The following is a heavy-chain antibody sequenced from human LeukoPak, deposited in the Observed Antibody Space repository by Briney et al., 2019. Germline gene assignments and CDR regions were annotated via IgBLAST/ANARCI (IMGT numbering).Heavy chain of an antibody. CDR3: ARDVQQLANYYYYGLDV. Sequence: ASVKVSCKASGYTFTGYYMHWVRQAPGQGLEWMGWINPNSGGTNYAQKFQGKVTMTRDTSISTAYMELNRLRSDDTAVYYCARDVQQLANYYYYGLDVWGQGTTVTVSS. V-gene: IGHV1-2*02. D-gene: IGHD6-13*01. CDR1: GYTFTGYY. CDR2: INPNSGGT. J-gene: IGHJ6*02.